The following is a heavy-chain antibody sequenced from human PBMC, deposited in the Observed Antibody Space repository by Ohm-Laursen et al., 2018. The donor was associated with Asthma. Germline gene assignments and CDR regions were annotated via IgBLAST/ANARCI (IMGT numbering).Heavy chain of an antibody. CDR3: ARGVGIYYGAGAIDS. CDR1: GDSFSGGTYY. D-gene: IGHD4/OR15-4a*01. J-gene: IGHJ4*02. Sequence: TLSLTCAVSGDSFSGGTYYWGWIRQLPGKGLEWIGYIDYGGSTFNNPSLEGRITISVVTSKNQISLRLSSVTAADTAVYYCARGVGIYYGAGAIDSWGQGTLVTVSS. CDR2: IDYGGST. V-gene: IGHV4-31*11.